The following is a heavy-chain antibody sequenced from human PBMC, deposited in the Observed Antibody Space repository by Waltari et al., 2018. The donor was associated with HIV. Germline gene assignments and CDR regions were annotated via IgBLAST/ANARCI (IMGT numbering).Heavy chain of an antibody. V-gene: IGHV3-7*03. Sequence: EVQLVESGGGLVQPGGSLRLSCTASGFTFTSYYMTWVRQAPGKGLEWVANIKRDGSDKYYVDSVKGRFTISRDNAKNSVYLQMNNLKVEDTAVYFCARDSAALDYWGQGTLVTVSS. CDR2: IKRDGSDK. J-gene: IGHJ4*02. CDR1: GFTFTSYY. CDR3: ARDSAALDY. D-gene: IGHD2-2*01.